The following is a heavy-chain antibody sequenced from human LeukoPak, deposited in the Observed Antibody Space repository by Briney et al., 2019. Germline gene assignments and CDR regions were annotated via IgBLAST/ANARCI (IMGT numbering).Heavy chain of an antibody. D-gene: IGHD5/OR15-5a*01. CDR3: ARDGASVDSIYFYDMDV. J-gene: IGHJ6*02. Sequence: SETLSLTCTVSGDSITYYYWSWIRQPAGKGLEWIGRIYPSGTTTYNPSLKSRVTMSLDTSRNQFSLQLSSVTAADTAVYYCARDGASVDSIYFYDMDVWGQGDTVTVSS. V-gene: IGHV4-4*07. CDR1: GDSITYYY. CDR2: IYPSGTT.